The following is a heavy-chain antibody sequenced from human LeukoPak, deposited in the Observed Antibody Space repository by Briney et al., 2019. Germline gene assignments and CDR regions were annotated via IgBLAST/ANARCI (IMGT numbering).Heavy chain of an antibody. CDR1: GFTFSLYG. CDR3: AREHGDYGDY. CDR2: VSYAGPDT. J-gene: IGHJ4*02. D-gene: IGHD4-17*01. Sequence: GGSLRLSCAASGFTFSLYGIHWVRQAPGKGLEWVAVVSYAGPDTYYADSVKGRFTISRDNSDSSRNTLYLQMNSLRAEDTAVYYCAREHGDYGDYWGQGTLVTVSS. V-gene: IGHV3-30*03.